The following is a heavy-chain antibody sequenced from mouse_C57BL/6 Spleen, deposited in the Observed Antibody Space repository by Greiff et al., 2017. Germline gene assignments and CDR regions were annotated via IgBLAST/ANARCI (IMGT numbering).Heavy chain of an antibody. V-gene: IGHV1-50*01. D-gene: IGHD1-1*02. Sequence: QVQLKQPGAELVKPGASVKLSCKASGYTFTSYWMQWVKQRPGQGLEWIGEIDPSDSYTNYNQKFKGKATLTVDTSSSTAYMQLSSLTSEDSAVYYCARSGYDGSYGAWFAYWGQGTLVTVSA. J-gene: IGHJ3*01. CDR1: GYTFTSYW. CDR3: ARSGYDGSYGAWFAY. CDR2: IDPSDSYT.